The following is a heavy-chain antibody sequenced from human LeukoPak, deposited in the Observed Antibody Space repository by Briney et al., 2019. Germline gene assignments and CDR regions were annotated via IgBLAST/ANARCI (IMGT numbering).Heavy chain of an antibody. CDR1: GYSISSGYY. CDR2: IYHSGNT. D-gene: IGHD2-15*01. Sequence: SETLSLTCAVSGYSISSGYYCGWIRQPPGKGLDWIGSIYHSGNTYYTPSLKSRVTIAVDTSKNQFSLKLSSVTAADTAVYYCARQGGSYWDWFDPWGQGTLVTVSS. CDR3: ARQGGSYWDWFDP. V-gene: IGHV4-38-2*01. J-gene: IGHJ5*02.